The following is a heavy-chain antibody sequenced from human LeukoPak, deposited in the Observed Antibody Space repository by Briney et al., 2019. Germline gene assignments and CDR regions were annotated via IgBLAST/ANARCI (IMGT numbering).Heavy chain of an antibody. Sequence: GGSLRLSCAASGFTFSSYAMSWVRQAPGKGLEWVSAISGSGGSTYYADSVKGRFTISRDNSKNTLYLQMNSLRAEDTAVYYCAKDGVYDFWSGYHLDYWGQGTLVTVSS. CDR2: ISGSGGST. CDR1: GFTFSSYA. D-gene: IGHD3-3*01. V-gene: IGHV3-23*01. CDR3: AKDGVYDFWSGYHLDY. J-gene: IGHJ4*02.